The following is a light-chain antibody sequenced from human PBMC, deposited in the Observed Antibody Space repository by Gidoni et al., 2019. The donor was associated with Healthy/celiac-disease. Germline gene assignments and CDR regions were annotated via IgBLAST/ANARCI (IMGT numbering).Light chain of an antibody. J-gene: IGKJ2*01. CDR3: MQSIQLPSMYT. CDR1: QSPVDSDGKTY. CDR2: EVS. V-gene: IGKV2D-29*01. Sequence: DIVITQTPLSRSVPPGQPASISCKSSQSPVDSDGKTYLYWYLQKTGQPPQLLIYEVSNRFSGVPDRFSGSGSGTDFTLKISRVEAEDVGVYYCMQSIQLPSMYTFGQGTKLEIK.